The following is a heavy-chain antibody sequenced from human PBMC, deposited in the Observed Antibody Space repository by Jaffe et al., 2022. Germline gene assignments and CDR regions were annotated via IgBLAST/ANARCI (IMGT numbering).Heavy chain of an antibody. CDR2: IYWNDDK. CDR1: GFSLSTSGVG. D-gene: IGHD3-3*01. CDR3: ALTYYDFWSGYYTGGYFDY. Sequence: QITLKESGPTLVKPTQTLTLTCTFSGFSLSTSGVGVGWIRQPPGKALEWLALIYWNDDKRYSPSLKSRLTITKDTSKNQVVLTMTNMDPVDTATYYCALTYYDFWSGYYTGGYFDYWGQGTLVTVSS. V-gene: IGHV2-5*01. J-gene: IGHJ4*02.